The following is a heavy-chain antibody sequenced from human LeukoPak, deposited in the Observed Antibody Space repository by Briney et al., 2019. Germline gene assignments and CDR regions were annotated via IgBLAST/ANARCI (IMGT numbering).Heavy chain of an antibody. D-gene: IGHD4-11*01. Sequence: GGSLRLSCAASGFTFSSYAMSWVRQAPGKGLEWVSTINGGGVDTHYADSVGGRFTISRDNSKNTLFLQMNSLRDEDTAVYYCAKDLYSNYGPADYWGQGNLVTVSS. V-gene: IGHV3-23*01. CDR2: INGGGVDT. CDR1: GFTFSSYA. J-gene: IGHJ4*02. CDR3: AKDLYSNYGPADY.